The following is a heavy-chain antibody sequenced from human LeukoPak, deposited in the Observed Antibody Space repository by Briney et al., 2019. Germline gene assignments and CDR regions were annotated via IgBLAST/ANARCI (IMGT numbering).Heavy chain of an antibody. V-gene: IGHV3-64D*06. CDR3: VKDGGYHGSGSSYYFDY. Sequence: PGGSLRLSSSAPGFTFSRYAMQWVSQAPGKGLDYVSPISSNGGSTYYADSVKGRFTISRDNSKTTLYLQMSSLRAEDTAVYYCVKDGGYHGSGSSYYFDYWGQGTLVTVSS. D-gene: IGHD3-10*01. J-gene: IGHJ4*02. CDR2: ISSNGGST. CDR1: GFTFSRYA.